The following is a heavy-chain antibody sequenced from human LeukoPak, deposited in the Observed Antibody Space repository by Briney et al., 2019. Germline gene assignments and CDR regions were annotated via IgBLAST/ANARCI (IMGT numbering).Heavy chain of an antibody. CDR3: ARDTFVVVPAAMGKHLDY. V-gene: IGHV1-18*01. J-gene: IGHJ4*02. D-gene: IGHD2-2*01. Sequence: ASVKVSCKASGYTFTSYGISWVRQAPGQGLEWMGWISAYNGNTNYAQKLQGRVTMTTDTSTSTAYMELRSLRSDDTAVYYCARDTFVVVPAAMGKHLDYWGQGTLVTVSS. CDR2: ISAYNGNT. CDR1: GYTFTSYG.